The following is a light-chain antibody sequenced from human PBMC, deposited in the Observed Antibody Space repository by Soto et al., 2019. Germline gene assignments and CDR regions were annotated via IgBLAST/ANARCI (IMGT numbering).Light chain of an antibody. CDR1: QSVDSNY. CDR3: QQYSSGM. CDR2: GAS. V-gene: IGKV3-20*01. Sequence: EVVLTQSPGTLSLSPGERATLSCRASQSVDSNYLAWYQQKPGQAPRLLIYGASRTATGIPDRFSGGGSGTDFTLTISRLEPEDFAVYYCQQYSSGMFGQGTKVEIK. J-gene: IGKJ1*01.